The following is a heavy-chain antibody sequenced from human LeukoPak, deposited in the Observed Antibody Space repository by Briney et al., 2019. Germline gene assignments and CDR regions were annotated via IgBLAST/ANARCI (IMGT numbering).Heavy chain of an antibody. V-gene: IGHV3-23*01. J-gene: IGHJ4*02. CDR2: ISGSGGST. CDR3: AKARGRDGYKDELDY. Sequence: SGGSLRLSCAASEFTFSSCAMSWVRQAPGEGLEWVSVISGSGGSTYYADSVKGRFTISRDNSKNTLYLQMNSLRAEDTAVYYCAKARGRDGYKDELDYLGQGTLVTVSS. CDR1: EFTFSSCA. D-gene: IGHD5-24*01.